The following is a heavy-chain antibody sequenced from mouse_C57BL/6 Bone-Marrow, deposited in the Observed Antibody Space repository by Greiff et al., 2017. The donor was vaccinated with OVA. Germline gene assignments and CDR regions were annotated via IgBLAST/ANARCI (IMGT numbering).Heavy chain of an antibody. CDR2: ISDGGSYT. Sequence: EVTLVESGGGLVQPGGSLKLPCAASGFTFSSYAMSLVRQPPSKRLALVATISDGGSYTYSPDNVKGRFTISRDNAKNNLYLQMSHLKSEDTAMYYCAIYYYGSSLWGQGTTLTVSS. CDR1: GFTFSSYA. J-gene: IGHJ2*01. D-gene: IGHD1-1*01. CDR3: AIYYYGSSL. V-gene: IGHV5-4*03.